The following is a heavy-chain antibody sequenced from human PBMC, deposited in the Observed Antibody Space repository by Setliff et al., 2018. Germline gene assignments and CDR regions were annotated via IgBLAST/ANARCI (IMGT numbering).Heavy chain of an antibody. CDR3: ASKGGYDFPHYFDY. CDR1: GYTFTSYD. J-gene: IGHJ4*02. CDR2: IIPILGIA. D-gene: IGHD5-12*01. Sequence: VASVKVSCKASGYTFTSYDINWVRQATGQGLEWMGGIIPILGIANYAQKFQGRVTITADESTSTAYMELSSLRSEDTAVYYCASKGGYDFPHYFDYWGQGTLVTVSS. V-gene: IGHV1-69*10.